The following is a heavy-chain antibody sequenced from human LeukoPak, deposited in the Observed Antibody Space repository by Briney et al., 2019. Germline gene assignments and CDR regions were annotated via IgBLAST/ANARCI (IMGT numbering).Heavy chain of an antibody. D-gene: IGHD3-9*01. J-gene: IGHJ5*02. V-gene: IGHV4-4*07. CDR1: GGSISSYY. Sequence: PSETLSLTCPVSGGSISSYYWSWIRQPAGKGLEWIGRIYTSGSTNYNPSLKSRVTMSVDTSKNQFSLKLSSVTAADTAVYYCARGAGILTGYSPPRWFDPWGQGTLVTVSS. CDR3: ARGAGILTGYSPPRWFDP. CDR2: IYTSGST.